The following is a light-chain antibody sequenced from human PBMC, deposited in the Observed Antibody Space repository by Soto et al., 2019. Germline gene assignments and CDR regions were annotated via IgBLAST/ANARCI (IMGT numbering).Light chain of an antibody. J-gene: IGLJ2*01. CDR1: SNDIGGYNY. CDR3: CSYAGSYTFVV. Sequence: QSVLTQPRSVSGSPGQAVTISCTGTSNDIGGYNYVSWYQQYPDKAPKLMIFDVSQRPSGVPDRFSGSKSGNTASLTISGLQAEDEADYYCCSYAGSYTFVVFGGGTKLTV. V-gene: IGLV2-11*01. CDR2: DVS.